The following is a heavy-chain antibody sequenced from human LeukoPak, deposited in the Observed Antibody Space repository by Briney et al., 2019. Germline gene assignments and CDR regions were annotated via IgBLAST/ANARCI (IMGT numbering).Heavy chain of an antibody. D-gene: IGHD1-1*01. V-gene: IGHV3-30*02. J-gene: IGHJ3*02. Sequence: GGSLRLSCAASGFTFSSYAMHWVRQAPGKGLQWVAFIRYDGSNTYYADYVEGRFTISRDNSKNMVYLQMNSLRAEDSAEYYCAKSLLTTATGTGRAFDIWGQGTMVTVSA. CDR1: GFTFSSYA. CDR3: AKSLLTTATGTGRAFDI. CDR2: IRYDGSNT.